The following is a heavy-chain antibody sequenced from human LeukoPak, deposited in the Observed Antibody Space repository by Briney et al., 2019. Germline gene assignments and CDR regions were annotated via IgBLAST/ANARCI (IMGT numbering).Heavy chain of an antibody. CDR1: GSTFSSYA. V-gene: IGHV1-69*05. D-gene: IGHD3-22*01. CDR3: ARDGGSYDSSGYYYVF. J-gene: IGHJ4*02. Sequence: GASVKVSCKASGSTFSSYAISWVRQAPGQGLEWMGRIIPIFGTANYTQKFQGRVTITTDESTSTAYMELSSLRSEDTAVYYCARDGGSYDSSGYYYVFWGQGTLVTVSS. CDR2: IIPIFGTA.